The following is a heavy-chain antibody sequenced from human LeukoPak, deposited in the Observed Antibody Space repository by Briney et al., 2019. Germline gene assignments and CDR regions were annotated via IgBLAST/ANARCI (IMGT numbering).Heavy chain of an antibody. V-gene: IGHV3-74*01. CDR3: ARDPRNVGLAP. Sequence: GGSLRLSCVASGFSLSGYWMYWVRQAPGKGPMYISRNNGDGSTTNYADVVKGRFTMSRDNVKNTLYLQMNSLGVEDTAVYYCARDPRNVGLAPWGQGTLVTVSS. CDR1: GFSLSGYW. J-gene: IGHJ5*02. D-gene: IGHD2-15*01. CDR2: NNGDGSTT.